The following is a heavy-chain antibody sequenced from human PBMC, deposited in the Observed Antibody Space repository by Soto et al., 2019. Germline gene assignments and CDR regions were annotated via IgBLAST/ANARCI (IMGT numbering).Heavy chain of an antibody. CDR1: GYSFTSYW. CDR2: IYPGDSDT. V-gene: IGHV5-51*01. CDR3: ARTAAAGKYYYGMDV. D-gene: IGHD6-13*01. J-gene: IGHJ6*02. Sequence: LGESLKISCKGSGYSFTSYWIGWVRQMPGKVLEWMGIIYPGDSDTRYSPSFQGQVTISADKSISTAYLQWSSLKASDTAMYYCARTAAAGKYYYGMDVWGQGTTVTVSS.